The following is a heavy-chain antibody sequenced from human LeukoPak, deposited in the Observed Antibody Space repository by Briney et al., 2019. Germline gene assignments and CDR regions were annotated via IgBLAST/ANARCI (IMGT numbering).Heavy chain of an antibody. V-gene: IGHV4-59*01. CDR1: GGSISSYY. Sequence: SETLSLTCTVSGGSISSYYWSWIRQPPGKGLEWIGYIYYSGSTNYNPSLKSRVTISVDTSKNQFSLKLSSVTAADTAVYYCARTIVVVVAGGYMDVWGKGTTVTISS. D-gene: IGHD2-15*01. J-gene: IGHJ6*03. CDR3: ARTIVVVVAGGYMDV. CDR2: IYYSGST.